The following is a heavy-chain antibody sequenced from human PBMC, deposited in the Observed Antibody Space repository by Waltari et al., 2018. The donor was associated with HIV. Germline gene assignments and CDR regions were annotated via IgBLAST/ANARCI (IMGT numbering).Heavy chain of an antibody. J-gene: IGHJ4*02. D-gene: IGHD3-10*01. CDR1: GGSFRNNF. V-gene: IGHV4-34*02. Sequence: QVQLQQWGAGLLKPSEPLSLTCAVYGGSFRNNFWSWIRHLPGKGLEWIGEINQSGNTRYNPSLKSRVITSVDTSKKQFSLKLRFVTAADTAMYYCARVFGGGHFDSWGQGTLLIVSS. CDR3: ARVFGGGHFDS. CDR2: INQSGNT.